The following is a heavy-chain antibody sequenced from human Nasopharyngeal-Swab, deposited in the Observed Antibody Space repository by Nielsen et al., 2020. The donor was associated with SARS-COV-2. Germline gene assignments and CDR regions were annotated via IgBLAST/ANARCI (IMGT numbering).Heavy chain of an antibody. CDR2: ISGSGGST. V-gene: IGHV3-23*01. J-gene: IGHJ6*01. CDR1: GFTFSSYA. D-gene: IGHD4/OR15-4a*01. CDR3: AKDGELTTFPYYYYYGMDV. Sequence: GGSLRLSCAASGFTFSSYAMSWVRQAPGKGLEWVSAISGSGGSTYYADSVKGRFTISRDNSKNTLYLQMNSLRAEDTAVYYCAKDGELTTFPYYYYYGMDVWGQGTTVTVSS.